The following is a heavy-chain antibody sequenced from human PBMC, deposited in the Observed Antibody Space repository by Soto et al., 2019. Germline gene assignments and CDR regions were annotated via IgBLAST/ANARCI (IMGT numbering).Heavy chain of an antibody. CDR2: IYPGYSDT. CDR1: GYXFTSYL. Sequence: EXLKISCKSSGYXFTSYLVVWVRHMPGKGLEWMGIIYPGYSDTRYSPSFQCQVTISADRSISTAYLQLSSLKASETAIYYFARNFDCSSTSCYTEDNWFDPWGRGTLVTVSA. V-gene: IGHV5-51*01. D-gene: IGHD2-2*02. J-gene: IGHJ5*02. CDR3: ARNFDCSSTSCYTEDNWFDP.